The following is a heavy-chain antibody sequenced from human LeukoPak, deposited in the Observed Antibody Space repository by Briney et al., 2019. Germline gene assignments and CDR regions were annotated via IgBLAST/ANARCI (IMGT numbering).Heavy chain of an antibody. Sequence: ASVRVSCKASGYTFTDYYMHWVRQAPGQGLEWIAWLNPNSGDTNYAQKFQGRVSMTRDSSISTAYMDLSDLRSDDTAVYSCARGRNIEMTTMSGGSDYWGQGTLVTVSS. J-gene: IGHJ4*02. CDR1: GYTFTDYY. D-gene: IGHD5-24*01. V-gene: IGHV1-2*02. CDR2: LNPNSGDT. CDR3: ARGRNIEMTTMSGGSDY.